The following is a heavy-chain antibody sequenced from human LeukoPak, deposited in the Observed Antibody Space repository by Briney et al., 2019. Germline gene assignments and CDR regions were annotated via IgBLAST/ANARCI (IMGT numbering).Heavy chain of an antibody. Sequence: GGSLRLSCAASGFTFSSYAMSWVRQAPGKGLEWVSAISGSGGSTYYADSVKGRFTISRDNSKNTLYLQMNGLRAEDTAVYYCAKDVGVDRDYYFDYWGQGTLVTVSS. CDR3: AKDVGVDRDYYFDY. CDR2: ISGSGGST. J-gene: IGHJ4*02. CDR1: GFTFSSYA. D-gene: IGHD5-12*01. V-gene: IGHV3-23*01.